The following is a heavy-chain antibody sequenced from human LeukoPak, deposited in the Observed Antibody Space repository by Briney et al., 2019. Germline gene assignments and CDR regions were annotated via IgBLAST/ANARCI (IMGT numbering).Heavy chain of an antibody. V-gene: IGHV3-20*04. CDR2: INWNGGST. Sequence: GESLKISCAASGFTFDDYGMSWVRQAPGKGLEWVSGINWNGGSTGYADSVKGRFTISRDNAKNSLYLQMNSLRAEDTALYYCARGFYGDYDYYYYMDVWGKGTTVTVSS. CDR1: GFTFDDYG. CDR3: ARGFYGDYDYYYYMDV. J-gene: IGHJ6*03. D-gene: IGHD4-17*01.